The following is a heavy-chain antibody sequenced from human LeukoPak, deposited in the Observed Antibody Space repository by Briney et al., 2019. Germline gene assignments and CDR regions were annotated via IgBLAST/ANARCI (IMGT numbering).Heavy chain of an antibody. D-gene: IGHD6-13*01. J-gene: IGHJ5*02. CDR1: GYSFTSYW. V-gene: IGHV5-51*01. Sequence: GESLKISCQGFGYSFTSYWIGWVRQMPGKGMEWMGVIYPGDSRIRYNPSFQGQVTISVDKSISTAYLQWSSLKASDTAMYYCARLFPGIAAAGTGWFDPWGQGTLVTVSS. CDR3: ARLFPGIAAAGTGWFDP. CDR2: IYPGDSRI.